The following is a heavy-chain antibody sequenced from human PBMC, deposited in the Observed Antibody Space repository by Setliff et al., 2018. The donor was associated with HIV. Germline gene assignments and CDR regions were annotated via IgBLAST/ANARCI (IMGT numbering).Heavy chain of an antibody. V-gene: IGHV1-46*01. J-gene: IGHJ3*02. CDR3: AKDQGSGWGQDAFDI. CDR2: INPTGGST. CDR1: GYSFTNHY. D-gene: IGHD6-19*01. Sequence: ASVKVSCKPSGYSFTNHYMHWVRQAPGQGLEWMGVINPTGGSTRNTQKFQGRVAMTRDTSTSTVYMELSSLRSEDTAVYYCAKDQGSGWGQDAFDIWGQGTMVTVSS.